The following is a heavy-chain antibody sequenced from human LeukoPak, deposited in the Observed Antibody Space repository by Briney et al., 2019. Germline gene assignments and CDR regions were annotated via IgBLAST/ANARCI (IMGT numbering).Heavy chain of an antibody. J-gene: IGHJ6*02. CDR1: GYTFTSYG. Sequence: ASVKVSCKASGYTFTSYGISWVRQAPGQGLEWMGWISAYNGNTNYAQKLQGRVTMTTDTSTSTAYMELRSLRSDDTAVYYCARDCPFGVNWNSYYYGMDVWGQGTPVTVSS. V-gene: IGHV1-18*01. CDR2: ISAYNGNT. D-gene: IGHD1-1*01. CDR3: ARDCPFGVNWNSYYYGMDV.